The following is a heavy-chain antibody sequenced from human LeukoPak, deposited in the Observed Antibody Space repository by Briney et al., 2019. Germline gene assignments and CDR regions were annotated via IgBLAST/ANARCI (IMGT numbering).Heavy chain of an antibody. CDR2: ISGSGGST. Sequence: GGSLRLSCAASGFTFNNYAMTWVRQAPGKGLEWVSAISGSGGSTYYADSVKGRFTISRDNSKNTLYLQMNSLRAEDTAVYYCAKGDMRTYYDFWSGLTIDYWGQGTLVTVSS. CDR1: GFTFNNYA. CDR3: AKGDMRTYYDFWSGLTIDY. J-gene: IGHJ4*02. D-gene: IGHD3-3*01. V-gene: IGHV3-23*01.